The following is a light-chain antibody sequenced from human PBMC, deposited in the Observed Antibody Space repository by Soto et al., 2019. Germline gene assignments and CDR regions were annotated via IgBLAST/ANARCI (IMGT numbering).Light chain of an antibody. Sequence: DIQMTQSASTLSGSVGDRVTITCRASQTISSWLAWYQQKPGKAPKVLIYDASSWAGGVPSRFTGSGSGTEFTLTINSLQPDDFATYYCQQYSVYWTFGQGTKVDIK. J-gene: IGKJ1*01. CDR2: DAS. CDR1: QTISSW. V-gene: IGKV1-5*01. CDR3: QQYSVYWT.